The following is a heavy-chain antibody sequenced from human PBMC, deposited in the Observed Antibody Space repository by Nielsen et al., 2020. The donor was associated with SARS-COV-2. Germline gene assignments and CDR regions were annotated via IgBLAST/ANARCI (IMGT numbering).Heavy chain of an antibody. Sequence: GGSLRLSCAAPGFTVSSNYMSWVRQAPGKGLEWVSVIYSGGSTYYADSVKGRFTISRDNSKNTLYLQMNSLRAEDTAVYYCARDRRYYDSSGYLYWGQGTLVTVSS. CDR2: IYSGGST. CDR3: ARDRRYYDSSGYLY. D-gene: IGHD3-22*01. V-gene: IGHV3-66*01. J-gene: IGHJ4*02. CDR1: GFTVSSNY.